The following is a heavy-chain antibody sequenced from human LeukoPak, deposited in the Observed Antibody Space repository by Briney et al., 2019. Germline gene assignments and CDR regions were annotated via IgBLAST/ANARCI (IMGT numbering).Heavy chain of an antibody. CDR1: GFTFSNAG. J-gene: IGHJ4*02. D-gene: IGHD5/OR15-5a*01. CDR3: TTDLSERYYFDY. CDR2: IKSKTDGGTT. Sequence: GGSLRLSCAASGFTFSNAGMSWVRQAPGKGLEWVGRIKSKTDGGTTDYAAPVKGRFTISRDDSKNTLYLQMNSLKTEDTAVYYCTTDLSERYYFDYWGQGTLVTVSS. V-gene: IGHV3-15*01.